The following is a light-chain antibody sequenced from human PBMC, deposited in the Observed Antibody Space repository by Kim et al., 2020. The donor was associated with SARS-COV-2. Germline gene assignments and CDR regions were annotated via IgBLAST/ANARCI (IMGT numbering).Light chain of an antibody. CDR3: NSRDNSGDHVV. CDR1: SLRTYS. J-gene: IGLJ2*01. V-gene: IGLV3-19*01. CDR2: GKN. Sequence: ALGKITRITCQGDSLRTYSASWYQQKPGQAPILVIYGKNNRPSGIPDRFSGSSSGNTASLTVTGAQAVDEADYYCNSRDNSGDHVVFGGGTQLTVL.